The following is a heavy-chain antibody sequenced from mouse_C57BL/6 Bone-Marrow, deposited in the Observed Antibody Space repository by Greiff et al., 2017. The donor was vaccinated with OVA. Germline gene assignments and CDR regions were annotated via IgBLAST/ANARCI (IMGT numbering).Heavy chain of an antibody. CDR1: GYTFTSYW. V-gene: IGHV1-55*01. J-gene: IGHJ2*01. CDR3: ARKGLLDY. Sequence: VQLQQPGAELVKPGASVKMSCKASGYTFTSYWITWVKPRPGQGLEWIGDIYPGSGSTNYNAKFKSKSTLTVDTSSSTAYMQLSSLTAEDSAVYYCARKGLLDYWGQGTTLTVSS. CDR2: IYPGSGST. D-gene: IGHD3-3*01.